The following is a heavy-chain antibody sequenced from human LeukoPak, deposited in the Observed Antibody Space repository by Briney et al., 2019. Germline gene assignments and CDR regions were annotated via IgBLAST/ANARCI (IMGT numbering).Heavy chain of an antibody. CDR3: AEDMGSSGWAVRFDY. D-gene: IGHD6-19*01. J-gene: IGHJ4*02. CDR2: ISWNSGSI. CDR1: GFTFDDYA. Sequence: GGSLRLSCAASGFTFDDYAMHWVRQAPGKGLEWVSGISWNSGSIGYADSVKGRFTISRDNAENSLYLQMNSLRAEDTALYYCAEDMGSSGWAVRFDYLGQGTLVTVSS. V-gene: IGHV3-9*01.